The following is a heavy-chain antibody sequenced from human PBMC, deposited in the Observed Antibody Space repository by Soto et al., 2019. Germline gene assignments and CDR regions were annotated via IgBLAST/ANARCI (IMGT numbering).Heavy chain of an antibody. V-gene: IGHV3-23*01. CDR1: GFTLGSYA. J-gene: IGHJ3*01. CDR2: ISSSGGSA. CDR3: TNRKLPTRPWGPAFDV. D-gene: IGHD6-6*01. Sequence: GGSLILSCAASGFTLGSYAMSWVRQAPGKGLEWVSAISSSGGSAFYPDSVRGRFTISRDNSKNTLFLQMNSLRAEDTAVYYCTNRKLPTRPWGPAFDVWGQGTMVTVSS.